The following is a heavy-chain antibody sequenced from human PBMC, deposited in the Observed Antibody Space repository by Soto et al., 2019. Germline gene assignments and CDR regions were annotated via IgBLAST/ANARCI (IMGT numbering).Heavy chain of an antibody. V-gene: IGHV3-7*01. CDR1: VFSFSNYW. D-gene: IGHD1-1*01. CDR2: ISPDGSTK. J-gene: IGHJ4*01. Sequence: PGGSLRLSCTASVFSFSNYWMTWVRQSPGKGLEWVANISPDGSTKNYGDSVMGRFTLSRDKAKNSVYLQMNNLRVEDTAVYYCAKNLAWSGDDYWGQGTLVTVSS. CDR3: AKNLAWSGDDY.